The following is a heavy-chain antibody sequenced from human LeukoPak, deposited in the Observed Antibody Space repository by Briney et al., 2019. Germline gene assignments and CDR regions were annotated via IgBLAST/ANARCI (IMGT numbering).Heavy chain of an antibody. CDR3: ARGLPTVKNYYYYYYYMDV. D-gene: IGHD4-17*01. Sequence: PSETLSLTCAVYGGSFSGYYWSWIRQPPGRGLEWIGEIKHSGSTNYNPSLKSRVTISVDTSKNQFSLKLSSVTAADTAVYYCARGLPTVKNYYYYYYYMDVWGKGTTVTVSS. CDR1: GGSFSGYY. CDR2: IKHSGST. J-gene: IGHJ6*03. V-gene: IGHV4-34*01.